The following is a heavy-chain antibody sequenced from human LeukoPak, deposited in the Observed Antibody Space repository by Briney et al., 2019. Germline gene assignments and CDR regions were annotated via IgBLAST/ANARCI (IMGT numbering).Heavy chain of an antibody. D-gene: IGHD1-26*01. Sequence: ASVKVSCTASGYTFTSYYMHWVRQAPGQGLEWMGIIDPSGGSTSYAQKFQGRVTMTRDMSTSTVYMELSSLRSEDTAVYYCAKPQSGSYSPLGYWGQGTLVTVSS. V-gene: IGHV1-46*01. CDR2: IDPSGGST. J-gene: IGHJ4*02. CDR1: GYTFTSYY. CDR3: AKPQSGSYSPLGY.